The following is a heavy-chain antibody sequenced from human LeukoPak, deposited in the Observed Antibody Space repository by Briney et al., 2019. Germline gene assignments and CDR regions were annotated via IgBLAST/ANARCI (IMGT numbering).Heavy chain of an antibody. J-gene: IGHJ4*02. Sequence: GGSLRLSCVASGFTFSTYGMIWVRQAPGKGPEWVTLVSNSGDTTNYADSVKGRFTISRDNSKNTLYLQMDSLRAEDTAAYYCANIGSSTFGSTGFWGQGTLVTVSS. V-gene: IGHV3-23*01. D-gene: IGHD3-16*01. CDR1: GFTFSTYG. CDR2: VSNSGDTT. CDR3: ANIGSSTFGSTGF.